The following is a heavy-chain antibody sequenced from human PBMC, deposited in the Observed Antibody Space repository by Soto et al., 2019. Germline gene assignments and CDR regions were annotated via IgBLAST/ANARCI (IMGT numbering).Heavy chain of an antibody. CDR2: IIPIFGTA. V-gene: IGHV1-69*13. CDR1: GGTFSSYA. J-gene: IGHJ6*02. CDR3: ARAVSGYDYLYYYYGMDV. D-gene: IGHD5-12*01. Sequence: SVKVSCKASGGTFSSYAISWVRQAPGQGLEWMGGIIPIFGTANYAQKFQGRVTITADESTSTAYMELSSLRSEDTAVYYCARAVSGYDYLYYYYGMDVWGQGTTVTV.